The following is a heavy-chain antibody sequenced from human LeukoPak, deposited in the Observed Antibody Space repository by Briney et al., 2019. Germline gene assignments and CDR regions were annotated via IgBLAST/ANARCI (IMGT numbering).Heavy chain of an antibody. Sequence: GGSLRLSCVVSGFSFSSYATNWLISWVREAPGKGLEWVSTISRSNGNTYYTDSVKGRFTISRDDSKNTVFLQMNSLRAEDTAVYYCVKRPEYGRGYYHFDYWGQGTLVTVSS. CDR1: GFSFSSYA. D-gene: IGHD3-3*01. CDR2: ISRSNGNT. V-gene: IGHV3-23*01. CDR3: VKRPEYGRGYYHFDY. J-gene: IGHJ4*02.